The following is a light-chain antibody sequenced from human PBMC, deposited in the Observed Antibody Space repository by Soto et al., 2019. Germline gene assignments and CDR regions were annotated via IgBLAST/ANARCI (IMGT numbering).Light chain of an antibody. CDR3: QQRGT. V-gene: IGKV1-8*01. Sequence: IQLTQSPSSLSASTGDRVTITCRASQGISSYLAWYQQKPGKAPKLLIYAASTLQSGVPSRFSGSGSGTDFTLTISSLEPEDFAVYYCQQRGTFGGGTKVDIK. J-gene: IGKJ4*01. CDR2: AAS. CDR1: QGISSY.